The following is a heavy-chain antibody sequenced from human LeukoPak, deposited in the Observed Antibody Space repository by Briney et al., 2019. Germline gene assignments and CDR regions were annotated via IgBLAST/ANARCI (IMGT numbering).Heavy chain of an antibody. CDR2: IIPIFGTA. V-gene: IGHV1-69*13. CDR1: GGTFSSYA. Sequence: SVKVSCKASGGTFSSYAISRVRQAPGQGLEWMGGIIPIFGTANYAQKFQGRVTITADESTSTAYMELSSLRSEDTAVYYCARDRGAFDYVWGSYRYSESYYFDYWGQGTLVTVSS. D-gene: IGHD3-16*02. J-gene: IGHJ4*02. CDR3: ARDRGAFDYVWGSYRYSESYYFDY.